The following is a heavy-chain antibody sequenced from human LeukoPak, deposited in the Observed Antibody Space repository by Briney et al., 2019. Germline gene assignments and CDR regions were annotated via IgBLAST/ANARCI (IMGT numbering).Heavy chain of an antibody. V-gene: IGHV4-34*01. D-gene: IGHD6-13*01. CDR1: GGSFSGYY. Sequence: PSETLSLTCAVYGGSFSGYYWSWIRQPPGKGLEWIGEINHSGSTNYNPSLKSRVTISVDTSKNQFSLKLSSMTAADTAVYYCARELSAAGTFGNYYYGMDVWGQGTTVTVSS. CDR3: ARELSAAGTFGNYYYGMDV. J-gene: IGHJ6*02. CDR2: INHSGST.